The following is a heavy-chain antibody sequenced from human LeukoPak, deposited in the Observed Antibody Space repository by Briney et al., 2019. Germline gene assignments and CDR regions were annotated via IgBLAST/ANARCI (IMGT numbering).Heavy chain of an antibody. V-gene: IGHV4-59*08. CDR2: IYYSGST. Sequence: SETLSLTCTVSGGSINSDYWSWIRQPPGKGLEWIGYIYYSGSTNYNPSLKSRVTISVDTSKSQFSLKLSSVTAANTAVYYCARRRSASGSFMDVWGKGTTVTVSS. CDR3: ARRRSASGSFMDV. CDR1: GGSINSDY. J-gene: IGHJ6*03. D-gene: IGHD6-13*01.